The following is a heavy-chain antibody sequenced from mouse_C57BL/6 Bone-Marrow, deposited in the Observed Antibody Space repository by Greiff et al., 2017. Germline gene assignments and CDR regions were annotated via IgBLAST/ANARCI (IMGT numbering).Heavy chain of an antibody. V-gene: IGHV5-12*01. CDR1: GFTFSDYY. CDR3: ARQGIVTTEFAY. J-gene: IGHJ3*01. Sequence: EVKLVESGGGLVQPGGSLKLSCAASGFTFSDYYMYWVRQTPEKRLEWVAYISNGGGSTYYPDTVKGRYTISRDNAKTTLYLQMSRLKSEDTAMYYCARQGIVTTEFAYWGQGTLVTVSA. CDR2: ISNGGGST. D-gene: IGHD2-5*01.